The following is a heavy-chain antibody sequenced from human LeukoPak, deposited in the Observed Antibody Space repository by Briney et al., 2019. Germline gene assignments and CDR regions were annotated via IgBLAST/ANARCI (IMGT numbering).Heavy chain of an antibody. J-gene: IGHJ4*02. V-gene: IGHV4-59*01. Sequence: PSETLSLTCTVSGGSIRNYYWNWIRQPPGKGLEWIGYTSDSGNTDYKPSLKSRVTISVDTSENQFSLKLTSATAADTAVYYCARWHSHGRYFDYWGQGALVTVSS. CDR3: ARWHSHGRYFDY. D-gene: IGHD2-21*01. CDR2: TSDSGNT. CDR1: GGSIRNYY.